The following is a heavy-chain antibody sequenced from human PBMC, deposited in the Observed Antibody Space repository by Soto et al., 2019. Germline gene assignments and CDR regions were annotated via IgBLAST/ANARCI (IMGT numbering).Heavy chain of an antibody. D-gene: IGHD5-18*01. V-gene: IGHV4-61*01. CDR2: IHYSGST. CDR3: ARQTYNYGYEVIHWFDP. J-gene: IGHJ5*02. Sequence: PSETLSLTCAVSGSSVISGTYFWSWIRQPPGKGLEWIGYIHYSGSTKYNPSLKSRVTISVDTSKNQFSLKLTSVTAADTAVYYCARQTYNYGYEVIHWFDPWGQGTLVTVSS. CDR1: GSSVISGTYF.